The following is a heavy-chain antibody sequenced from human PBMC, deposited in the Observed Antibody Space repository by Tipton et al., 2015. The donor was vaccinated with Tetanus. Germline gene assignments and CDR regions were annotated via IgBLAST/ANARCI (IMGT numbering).Heavy chain of an antibody. CDR2: INPDGRRT. Sequence: SLRLSCTASGFTSKSHYMHWVRQAPGKGLVWISRINPDGRRTNYADSVKGRFTISRDNAKNTVYLQMSSLRVDDTALYYCVREGSRSVYGDSRTLDIWGRGTLVTVSS. CDR3: VREGSRSVYGDSRTLDI. J-gene: IGHJ2*01. V-gene: IGHV3-74*01. D-gene: IGHD4-17*01. CDR1: GFTSKSHY.